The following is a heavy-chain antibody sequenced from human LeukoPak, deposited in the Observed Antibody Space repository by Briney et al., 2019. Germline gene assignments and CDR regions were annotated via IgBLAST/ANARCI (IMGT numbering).Heavy chain of an antibody. V-gene: IGHV3-23*01. CDR2: ISGSGGST. CDR1: GFTFSSYA. D-gene: IGHD2-8*02. Sequence: GGSLRLSCAVSGFTFSSYAMSWVRQPPGKGLEWVSAISGSGGSTYYAGSVKGRFTISRDNSKNTLYLQMNSLRAEDTAVYYCARSLAVVLGAFDIGGEGTMVTVSS. CDR3: ARSLAVVLGAFDI. J-gene: IGHJ3*02.